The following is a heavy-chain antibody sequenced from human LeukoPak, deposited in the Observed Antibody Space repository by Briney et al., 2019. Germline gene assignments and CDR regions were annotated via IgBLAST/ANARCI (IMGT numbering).Heavy chain of an antibody. V-gene: IGHV3-48*01. D-gene: IGHD3-3*01. CDR2: ISSSSSTI. CDR1: GFTFSSYS. CDR3: ARSPIFGVVISPFDY. Sequence: GGSLRLSCAASGFTFSSYSMNWVRQAPGKGLEWVSYISSSSSTIYYADSVKGRFTISRDNAKNSLYLQMNSLRAEDAAVYYCARSPIFGVVISPFDYWGQGTLVTVSS. J-gene: IGHJ4*02.